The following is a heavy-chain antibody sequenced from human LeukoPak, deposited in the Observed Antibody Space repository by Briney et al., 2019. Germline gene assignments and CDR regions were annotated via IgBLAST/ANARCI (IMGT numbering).Heavy chain of an antibody. D-gene: IGHD3-22*01. CDR1: GYSFTSYW. V-gene: IGHV5-10-1*01. J-gene: IGHJ4*02. CDR2: IEPSDSYT. CDR3: ARTYYYDSSRLVPGY. Sequence: GESLKISCKGSGYSFTSYWISWVRQMPGKGLEWMGRIEPSDSYTNYSPSFQGHVTISADKSISTAYLQWSSLKASDTAMYYCARTYYYDSSRLVPGYWGQGTLVTVSS.